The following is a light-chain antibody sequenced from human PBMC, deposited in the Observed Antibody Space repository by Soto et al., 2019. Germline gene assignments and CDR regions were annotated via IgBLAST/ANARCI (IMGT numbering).Light chain of an antibody. J-gene: IGKJ4*01. CDR3: QQYNKWPLT. CDR1: QSVSNN. V-gene: IGKV3-15*01. CDR2: FAS. Sequence: EIVMTQSPGTLSVSPGEKATLSCRTSQSVSNNLAWYQQKPGQAPRLLIYFASTRATGIPARFSGSGSGTEFTLTISSLQSEDFAVYYCQQYNKWPLTFGGGTKVETK.